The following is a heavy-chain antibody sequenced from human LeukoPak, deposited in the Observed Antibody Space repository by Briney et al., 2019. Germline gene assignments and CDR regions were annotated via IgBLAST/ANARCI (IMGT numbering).Heavy chain of an antibody. CDR2: ISGDGVST. Sequence: GGSLRLSCVAPGLPIADFAMHWVRQAPGKGLEWVSLISGDGVSTFYADSVKGRFSISRDNSKNSLYLEMNSLRTEDAAMYYCAKESGKFDYWGQGTLVAVSS. CDR1: GLPIADFA. J-gene: IGHJ4*02. CDR3: AKESGKFDY. V-gene: IGHV3-43*02.